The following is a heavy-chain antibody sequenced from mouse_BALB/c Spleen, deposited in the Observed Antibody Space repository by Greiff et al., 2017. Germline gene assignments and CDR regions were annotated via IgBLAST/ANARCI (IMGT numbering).Heavy chain of an antibody. Sequence: EVQLQQSGTVLARPGASVKMSCKASGYSFTSYWMHWVKQRPGQGLEWIGAIYPGNSDTSYNQKFKGKAKLTAVTSASTAYMELSSLTNEDSAVYYCTRTVVGHYFDYWGQGTTLTVSS. V-gene: IGHV1-5*01. CDR3: TRTVVGHYFDY. CDR2: IYPGNSDT. J-gene: IGHJ2*01. CDR1: GYSFTSYW. D-gene: IGHD1-1*01.